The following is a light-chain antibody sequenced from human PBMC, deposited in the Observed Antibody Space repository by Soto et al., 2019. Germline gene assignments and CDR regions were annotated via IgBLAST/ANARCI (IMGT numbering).Light chain of an antibody. Sequence: QSVLTQPPSASGTPGQRVTISCSGSRSNIGNNYVHWYQQLPGTAPKLLIYRSNQRPSGVPDRFSGSKSGTSASLAISGLRSEDEADYHCAAWDDSLNGRVFGTGTKLTVL. V-gene: IGLV1-47*01. CDR3: AAWDDSLNGRV. CDR2: RSN. CDR1: RSNIGNNY. J-gene: IGLJ1*01.